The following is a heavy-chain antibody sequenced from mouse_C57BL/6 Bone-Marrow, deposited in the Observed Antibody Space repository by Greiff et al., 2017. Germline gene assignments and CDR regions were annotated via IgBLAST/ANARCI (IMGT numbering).Heavy chain of an antibody. Sequence: EVKLQQSGPELVKPGASVKISCKASGYTFTDYYMNWVKQSHGKSLEWIGDINPNNGGTSYNQKFKGKATLTVDKSSSTAYMELRSLTSEDSAVYYCLTTVDAMDYWGQGTSVTVSS. D-gene: IGHD1-1*01. CDR1: GYTFTDYY. CDR2: INPNNGGT. J-gene: IGHJ4*01. V-gene: IGHV1-26*01. CDR3: LTTVDAMDY.